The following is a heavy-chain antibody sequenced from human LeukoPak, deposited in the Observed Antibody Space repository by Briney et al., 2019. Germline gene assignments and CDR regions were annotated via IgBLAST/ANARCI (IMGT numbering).Heavy chain of an antibody. V-gene: IGHV4-59*01. CDR1: GGSLSTYY. CDR2: ISNSGST. CDR3: ARVTGSGRYFGVDV. Sequence: SETLSLTCSVSGGSLSTYYWSWIRQTPGKGLEWIGYISNSGSTNYNPSLKSRVTISVDTSKNQFSLKLSSVTAADTAVYYCARVTGSGRYFGVDVWGKGTTVTVSS. J-gene: IGHJ6*04. D-gene: IGHD3-10*01.